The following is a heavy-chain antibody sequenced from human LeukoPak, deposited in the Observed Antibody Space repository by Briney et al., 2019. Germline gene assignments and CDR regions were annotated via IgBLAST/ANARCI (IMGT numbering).Heavy chain of an antibody. D-gene: IGHD2-2*01. CDR3: ARDTTSVVPAAMSY. CDR1: GFTFSDYA. V-gene: IGHV3-21*01. J-gene: IGHJ4*02. CDR2: ISSVGSYI. Sequence: GGSLRLSCAASGFTFSDYAMSWVRQAPGKGLEWVSSISSVGSYIYYADSVKGRFTVSRDNAKSSLYLQMNSLRAEDTAVYYCARDTTSVVPAAMSYWGQGTLVTVSS.